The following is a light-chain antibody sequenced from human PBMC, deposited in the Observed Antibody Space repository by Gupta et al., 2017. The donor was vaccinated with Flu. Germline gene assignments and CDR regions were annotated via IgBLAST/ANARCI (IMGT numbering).Light chain of an antibody. Sequence: GDSVTISCRANGGVDNYLNGYQQKRGKAPHLLIYGGSSLQSGVPSRFSGSGSGTDFTLTIRGLQPEDFATYYCQQSYITPRTFGPGTEVEIK. J-gene: IGKJ1*01. CDR3: QQSYITPRT. CDR1: GGVDNY. V-gene: IGKV1-39*01. CDR2: GGS.